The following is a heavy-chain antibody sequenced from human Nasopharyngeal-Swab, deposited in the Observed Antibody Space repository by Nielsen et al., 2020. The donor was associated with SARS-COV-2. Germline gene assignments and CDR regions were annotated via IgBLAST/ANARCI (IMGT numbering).Heavy chain of an antibody. D-gene: IGHD3-10*01. CDR3: ARDEGKGRYYGSGSPTLDY. J-gene: IGHJ4*02. Sequence: VRQAPGKGLEWVSAISASGGSTYYADSVKGRFTISRDNSKNTLYLQMNSLRAEDTAVYYCARDEGKGRYYGSGSPTLDYWGQGTLVTV. V-gene: IGHV3-23*01. CDR2: ISASGGST.